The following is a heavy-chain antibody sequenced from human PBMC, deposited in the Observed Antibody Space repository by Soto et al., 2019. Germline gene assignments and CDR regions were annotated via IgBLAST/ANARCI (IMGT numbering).Heavy chain of an antibody. CDR1: GGSISSRNR. Sequence: PSEALSLTCAVAGGSISSRNRWSWVRQPPGKGLEWIGEIYHSGSTNYNPSLKSRVTISVDKSKNQFSLKLSSVTAADTAVYYCARETYGDYVGYFDPWGQGIQVT. V-gene: IGHV4-4*02. CDR3: ARETYGDYVGYFDP. CDR2: IYHSGST. D-gene: IGHD4-17*01. J-gene: IGHJ5*02.